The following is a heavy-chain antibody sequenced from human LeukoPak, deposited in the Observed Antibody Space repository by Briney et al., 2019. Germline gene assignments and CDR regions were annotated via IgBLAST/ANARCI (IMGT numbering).Heavy chain of an antibody. Sequence: GGSLRLSCAASGFTFSTYSMNWVRQAPGKGLEWVSYISSSSSTIYYADSVKGRFTISRDNSKNTLYLQMNSLRAEDTAVYYCARDYPSTYCSSTSCYTCWFDPWGQGTLVTVSS. V-gene: IGHV3-48*01. D-gene: IGHD2-2*02. J-gene: IGHJ5*02. CDR3: ARDYPSTYCSSTSCYTCWFDP. CDR1: GFTFSTYS. CDR2: ISSSSSTI.